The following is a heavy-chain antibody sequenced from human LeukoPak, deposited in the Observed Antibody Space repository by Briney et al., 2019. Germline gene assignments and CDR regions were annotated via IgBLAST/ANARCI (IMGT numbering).Heavy chain of an antibody. D-gene: IGHD2-2*01. Sequence: SETLSLXCAVSVYSISSGYYWGWIRQPPGKGLEWIGSIYQSGNSFYNPSLKSRVTISVDTSMNQFSLKLYSVTAADTAVYYCARHRGYCSTTSCYGANWFDPWGQGTLVAVSS. CDR2: IYQSGNS. V-gene: IGHV4-38-2*01. CDR1: VYSISSGYY. CDR3: ARHRGYCSTTSCYGANWFDP. J-gene: IGHJ5*02.